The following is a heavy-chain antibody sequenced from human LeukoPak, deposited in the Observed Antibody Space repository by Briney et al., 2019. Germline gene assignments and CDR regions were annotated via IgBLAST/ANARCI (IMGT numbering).Heavy chain of an antibody. V-gene: IGHV4-59*12. J-gene: IGHJ6*03. D-gene: IGHD2-15*01. CDR2: IYYSGST. Sequence: SETLSLTCTVSGGSISSYYWSWIRQPPGKGLEWIGYIYYSGSTNYNPSLKSRVTISVDTSKNQFSLKLSSVTAADTAVYYCARDPLKDHYMDVWGKGTTVTVSS. CDR3: ARDPLKDHYMDV. CDR1: GGSISSYY.